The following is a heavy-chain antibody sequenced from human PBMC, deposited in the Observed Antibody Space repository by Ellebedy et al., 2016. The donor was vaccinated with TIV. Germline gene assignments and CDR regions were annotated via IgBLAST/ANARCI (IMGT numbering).Heavy chain of an antibody. D-gene: IGHD5-24*01. Sequence: GESLKISXAASGFAFSGYAMSWVRQAPGKGLEWVSSISYSSDITHYADSVKGRFTISRDNSKNTLYLQMNSLRAEDTAVYYCAKDLGDGYNKGFYGMDVWGQGTTVTVSS. V-gene: IGHV3-23*01. CDR2: ISYSSDIT. J-gene: IGHJ6*02. CDR1: GFAFSGYA. CDR3: AKDLGDGYNKGFYGMDV.